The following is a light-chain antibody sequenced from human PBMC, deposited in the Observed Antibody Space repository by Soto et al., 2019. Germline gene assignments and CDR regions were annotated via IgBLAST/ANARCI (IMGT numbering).Light chain of an antibody. V-gene: IGKV1-5*03. CDR1: QNIGDW. Sequence: DIQMTQSPSTLSASVADTVTITCRASQNIGDWLAWYQQKPGKAPKLLIYKASSLESGVPSRFSGSGSGTEFTLTIRRLQPDDFATYYCQQYNLYSTFGPGTRVEIK. CDR3: QQYNLYST. CDR2: KAS. J-gene: IGKJ3*01.